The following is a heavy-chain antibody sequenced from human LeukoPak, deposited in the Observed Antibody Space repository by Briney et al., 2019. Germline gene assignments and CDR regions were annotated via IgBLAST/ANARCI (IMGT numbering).Heavy chain of an antibody. V-gene: IGHV3-33*01. D-gene: IGHD1-26*01. CDR3: ARDRFVYSGTFDY. CDR2: IWYDGSNK. J-gene: IGHJ4*02. CDR1: GFTFSSYG. Sequence: GGSLRLSCAASGFTFSSYGMHWVRQAPGKGLEWVAVIWYDGSNKYYADSVKGRFTISRDNSKNTLYLQMNSLRAEDTAVYYCARDRFVYSGTFDYWGQGTLVTVSS.